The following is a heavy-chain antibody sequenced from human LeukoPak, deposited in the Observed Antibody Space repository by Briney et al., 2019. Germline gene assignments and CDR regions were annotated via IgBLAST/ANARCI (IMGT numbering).Heavy chain of an antibody. CDR3: ARDGRLTIFVRGIITEGSPPKN. CDR2: INPKTGGT. J-gene: IGHJ4*02. V-gene: IGHV1-2*02. CDR1: GYTFTDSY. Sequence: ASVTVSCKASGYTFTDSYMHWVRQAPGQGLEWMGWINPKTGGTNYAQRFQGRVTMTRDTSIRTAYMELNSLTSDDTAVYYCARDGRLTIFVRGIITEGSPPKNWGQGTLVTVSS. D-gene: IGHD3-10*01.